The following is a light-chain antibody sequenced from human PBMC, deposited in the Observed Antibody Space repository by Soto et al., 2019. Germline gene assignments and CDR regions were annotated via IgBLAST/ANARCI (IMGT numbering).Light chain of an antibody. CDR2: DVS. CDR3: SLYTSSSTLLYV. J-gene: IGLJ1*01. CDR1: SSDVGGYNY. V-gene: IGLV2-14*01. Sequence: ALTQPASVSGSPGQSITISCTGASSDVGGYNYVSWYQQHPGKAPKLMIYDVSNRPSGVSNRFSGSKSGNTASLTISGLQAEDEADYYCSLYTSSSTLLYVFGTGTKVTVL.